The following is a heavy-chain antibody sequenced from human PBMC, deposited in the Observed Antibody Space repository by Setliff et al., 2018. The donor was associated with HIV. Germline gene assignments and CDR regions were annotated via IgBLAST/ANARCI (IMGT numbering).Heavy chain of an antibody. V-gene: IGHV3-30*03. CDR3: TRPYYYASGSDDY. CDR1: GFTLSDYA. D-gene: IGHD3-10*01. Sequence: GGSLRLSCAASGFTLSDYAMHWVRQAPGKGLEWVAVISYDGTNEYYADSVKGRFTISRDNYKNTVFLQMNSLRVDDSALYYCTRPYYYASGSDDYWGQGTLVTVSS. CDR2: ISYDGTNE. J-gene: IGHJ4*02.